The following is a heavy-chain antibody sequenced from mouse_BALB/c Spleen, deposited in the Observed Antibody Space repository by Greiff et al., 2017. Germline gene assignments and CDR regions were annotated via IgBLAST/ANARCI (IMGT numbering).Heavy chain of an antibody. V-gene: IGHV1-7*01. CDR1: GYTFTSYW. D-gene: IGHD1-1*01. CDR2: INPSTGYT. CDR3: AGTYCGSGSAWFAY. J-gene: IGHJ3*01. Sequence: QVQLKESGAELVKPGASVKMSCKASGYTFTSYWMHWVKQRPGQGLEWIGYINPSTGYTEYNQKFKDKATLTADKSSSTAYMQLSSLTSEDSAVSYCAGTYCGSGSAWFAYWGQGTLVTVSA.